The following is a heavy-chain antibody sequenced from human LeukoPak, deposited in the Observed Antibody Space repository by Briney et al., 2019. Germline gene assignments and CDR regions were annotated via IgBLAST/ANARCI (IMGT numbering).Heavy chain of an antibody. CDR1: GFTFSSYG. CDR3: AKDRIAVAGHFDY. J-gene: IGHJ4*02. CDR2: ISYDGSNK. Sequence: PGGSLRLSCAASGFTFSSYGMHWVRQAPGKGLEWVAVISYDGSNKYYADSVKGRFTISRDNSKNTLYLQMNSLRAEDTAVYYCAKDRIAVAGHFDYWGQGTLVTVSS. V-gene: IGHV3-30*18. D-gene: IGHD6-19*01.